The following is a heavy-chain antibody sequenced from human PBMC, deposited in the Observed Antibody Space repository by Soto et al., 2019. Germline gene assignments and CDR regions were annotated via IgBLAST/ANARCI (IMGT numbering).Heavy chain of an antibody. Sequence: SETLSLTCTVSGGSISSYYWSWIRQPPGKGLEWIGNIHYSGSTNYNPSLKSRVSISVDTSKNQFSLKLSSVTAADTAVYYCARGVGYCTSTSCRGWFDPWGQGTLVTVSS. CDR1: GGSISSYY. CDR3: ARGVGYCTSTSCRGWFDP. V-gene: IGHV4-59*01. CDR2: IHYSGST. J-gene: IGHJ5*02. D-gene: IGHD2-2*01.